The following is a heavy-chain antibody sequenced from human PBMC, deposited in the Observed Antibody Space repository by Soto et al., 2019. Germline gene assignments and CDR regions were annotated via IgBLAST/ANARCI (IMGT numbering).Heavy chain of an antibody. J-gene: IGHJ4*02. CDR1: GLTFSSYA. CDR3: AKELGGLRPGWVDY. D-gene: IGHD4-17*01. Sequence: GGSLRHSFAASGLTFSSYAMSWVRQAPGKGLEWVSAISGSGGSTYYAGSVKGRFTISRDNSKNTLYLQMNSLRAEDTAVYYCAKELGGLRPGWVDYWGQGTLVTVSS. V-gene: IGHV3-23*01. CDR2: ISGSGGST.